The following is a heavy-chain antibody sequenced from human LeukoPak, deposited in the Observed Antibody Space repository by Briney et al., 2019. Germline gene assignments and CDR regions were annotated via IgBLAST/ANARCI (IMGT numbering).Heavy chain of an antibody. Sequence: GASVKVSCKASGYTFTSYYMHWVRQAPGQGLEWEGIIHPSGGNTNYAQKFQGRVTMTRDTSTSTVYMELSSLRSEDTAVYYCARSAYYDSSGYPKGRLDYWGQGTLVTVSS. CDR3: ARSAYYDSSGYPKGRLDY. CDR2: IHPSGGNT. V-gene: IGHV1-46*01. J-gene: IGHJ4*02. D-gene: IGHD3-22*01. CDR1: GYTFTSYY.